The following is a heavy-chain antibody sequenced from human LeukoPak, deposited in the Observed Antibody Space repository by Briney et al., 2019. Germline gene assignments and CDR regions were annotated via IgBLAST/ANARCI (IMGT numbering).Heavy chain of an antibody. V-gene: IGHV1-24*01. J-gene: IGHJ4*02. CDR3: ATVNDFWSGFGF. D-gene: IGHD3-3*01. Sequence: ASVKVSCKVSGYTLTELSMHWVRQAPGKGLEWMGGFDPEDGETIYAQKFQGRVTVTEDTSTDTAYKELSSLRSEDTAVYYCATVNDFWSGFGFWGQGTLVTVSS. CDR1: GYTLTELS. CDR2: FDPEDGET.